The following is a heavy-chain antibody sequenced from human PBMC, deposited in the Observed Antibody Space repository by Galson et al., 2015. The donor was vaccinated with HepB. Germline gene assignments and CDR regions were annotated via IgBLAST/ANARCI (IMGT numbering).Heavy chain of an antibody. CDR3: ARRPCSSTSCWVDY. J-gene: IGHJ4*02. CDR2: MNPNSGIT. CDR1: GYTFTSHD. Sequence: SVKVSCKASGYTFTSHDVHWVRQATGQGLEWMGWMNPNSGITGYAQKFQGRVTMTRNTSIRTAYMELSSLRSEDAAVYYCARRPCSSTSCWVDYWGQGTLVTVSS. V-gene: IGHV1-8*01. D-gene: IGHD2-2*01.